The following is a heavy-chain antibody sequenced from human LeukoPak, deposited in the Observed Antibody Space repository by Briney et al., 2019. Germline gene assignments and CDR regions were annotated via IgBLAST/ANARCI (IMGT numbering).Heavy chain of an antibody. CDR3: ARVGLWFGERYNDKDY. CDR1: GYTFTSYG. V-gene: IGHV1-18*01. CDR2: ISAYNGNT. J-gene: IGHJ4*02. Sequence: GASVKVSCKASGYTFTSYGISWVRQAPGQGLEWMGWISAYNGNTNYARKLQGRVTMTTDTSTSTAYMELRSLRSDDTAVYYCARVGLWFGERYNDKDYWGQGTLVTVSS. D-gene: IGHD3-10*01.